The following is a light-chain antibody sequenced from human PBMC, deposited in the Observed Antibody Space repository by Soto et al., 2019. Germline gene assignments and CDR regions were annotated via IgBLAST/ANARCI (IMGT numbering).Light chain of an antibody. CDR2: GAS. V-gene: IGKV3-15*01. Sequence: MVLTQSPGTLSLSPVEIAALSCRASQSVSSSYLAWYQQKPGQAPRLLIYGASNRATGIPARFSGSGSGTEFTLTISSLQSEDFAVYYCQQYNIWPRTFGQGTKVDIK. CDR3: QQYNIWPRT. J-gene: IGKJ1*01. CDR1: QSVSSSY.